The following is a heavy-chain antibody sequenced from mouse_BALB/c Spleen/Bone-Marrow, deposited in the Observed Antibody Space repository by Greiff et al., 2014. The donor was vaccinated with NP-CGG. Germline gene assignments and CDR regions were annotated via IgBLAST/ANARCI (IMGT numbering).Heavy chain of an antibody. J-gene: IGHJ2*01. CDR3: ARYYYGSSLFDY. CDR1: GFNIKDTY. D-gene: IGHD1-1*01. Sequence: VQLQQPGAELVKPGASVKLSRTTSGFNIKDTYMHWVKQRPEQGLEWIGRIDPANGNTKYDPKFQGKATITADTSSNTAYLQLSSLTSEDTAVYYCARYYYGSSLFDYWGQGTTLTVSS. V-gene: IGHV14-3*02. CDR2: IDPANGNT.